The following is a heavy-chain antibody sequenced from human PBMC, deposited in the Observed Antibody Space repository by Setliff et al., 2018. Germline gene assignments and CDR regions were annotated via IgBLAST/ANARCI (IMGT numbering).Heavy chain of an antibody. Sequence: TLSLPCTVSGVSITSHYWSWIRQPPGRALEWIGYIHHSGSTNYNPSLKSRVTLSMDTSRNHFSLNLTSLTAADTALYYCARDNIGPDALDIWGQGTMVTVSS. J-gene: IGHJ3*02. V-gene: IGHV4-59*11. CDR3: ARDNIGPDALDI. CDR1: GVSITSHY. CDR2: IHHSGST.